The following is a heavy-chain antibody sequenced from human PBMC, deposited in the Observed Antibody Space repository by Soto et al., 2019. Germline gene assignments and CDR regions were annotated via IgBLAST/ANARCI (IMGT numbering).Heavy chain of an antibody. CDR3: ARMRRHGYNADE. V-gene: IGHV4-31*03. CDR2: IFYSGST. D-gene: IGHD5-12*01. CDR1: GDSITNTDYY. J-gene: IGHJ4*02. Sequence: SEALSLTCTFSGDSITNTDYYWNWIPQHPGEGLEYIGSIFYSGSTYYNTSLQGRLTISVETSKNQFSLKLNSVTAADAVVYCCARMRRHGYNADEWGKGTLVTVS.